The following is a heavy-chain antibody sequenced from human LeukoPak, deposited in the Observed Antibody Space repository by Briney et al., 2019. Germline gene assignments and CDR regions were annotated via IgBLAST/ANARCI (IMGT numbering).Heavy chain of an antibody. CDR3: VRDRHYIGNREVRFPY. CDR1: GFTFSSYD. D-gene: IGHD3-10*01. Sequence: GGSLRLSCAASGFTFSSYDMSWVRQAPGKGLEWVSGISGSGGSTYYADSVRGRFTISRDNAKNSLDLQMNSLRVEDTAVYYCVRDRHYIGNREVRFPYWGQGALVTVSS. CDR2: ISGSGGST. J-gene: IGHJ4*02. V-gene: IGHV3-23*01.